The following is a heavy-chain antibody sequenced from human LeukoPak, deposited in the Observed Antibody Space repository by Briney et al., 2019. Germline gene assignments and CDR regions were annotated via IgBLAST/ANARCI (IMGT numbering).Heavy chain of an antibody. CDR1: GYTFTSYD. J-gene: IGHJ3*01. CDR2: MNPNSGNT. Sequence: ASVKVSCKASGYTFTSYDINWVRQATGQGLEWMGWMNPNSGNTGYAQKFQGRVTITRNTSISTAYMELSSLRSEDTAVYYCARARGASSIAAASTLTFWGQGTMVTVSS. CDR3: ARARGASSIAAASTLTF. D-gene: IGHD6-13*01. V-gene: IGHV1-8*03.